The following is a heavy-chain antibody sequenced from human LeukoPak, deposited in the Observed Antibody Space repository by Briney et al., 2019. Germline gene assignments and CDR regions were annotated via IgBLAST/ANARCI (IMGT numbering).Heavy chain of an antibody. CDR3: ARARVAVAGEDYFDY. J-gene: IGHJ4*02. V-gene: IGHV4-61*02. CDR1: GGSFTSGTYY. CDR2: IYTSGTT. Sequence: SETLSLTCTVSGGSFTSGTYYWSWIRQPAGKGLEWIGRIYTSGTTNCNPSLKSRVTISVDTSKNQFSLKLSSVIAADTAVYYCARARVAVAGEDYFDYWGQGTLVTVSS. D-gene: IGHD6-19*01.